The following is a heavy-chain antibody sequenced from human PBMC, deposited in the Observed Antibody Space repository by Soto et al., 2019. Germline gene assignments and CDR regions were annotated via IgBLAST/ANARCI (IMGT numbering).Heavy chain of an antibody. D-gene: IGHD3-3*01. J-gene: IGHJ6*02. Sequence: QVQLVQSGAEWKKPVSSVKVSCKASGGTFNRYAISWVRQAPGQGLAWMGGIIPIFGIGNDAQRFEGRVTITADESTGTAYMELSRLRSEDTGVYYCASYAITLFGVVSIPPHYYSEIDVWGQGTTVTVSS. CDR1: GGTFNRYA. V-gene: IGHV1-69*01. CDR2: IIPIFGIG. CDR3: ASYAITLFGVVSIPPHYYSEIDV.